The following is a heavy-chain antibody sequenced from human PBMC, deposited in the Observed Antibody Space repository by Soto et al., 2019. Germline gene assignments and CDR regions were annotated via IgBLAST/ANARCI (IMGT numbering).Heavy chain of an antibody. CDR1: GGSISSSRYY. CDR2: IYYSGST. V-gene: IGHV4-39*01. CDR3: ERPGRRVLYGMDV. J-gene: IGHJ6*02. Sequence: PXAILSRNCTVPGGSISSSRYYWGWIRQPPGKGLEWIGSIYYSGSTYYNPSLKSRVTISVDTSKNQFSLKLSSVTAADTAVYYCERPGRRVLYGMDVWGQGTTVTVS.